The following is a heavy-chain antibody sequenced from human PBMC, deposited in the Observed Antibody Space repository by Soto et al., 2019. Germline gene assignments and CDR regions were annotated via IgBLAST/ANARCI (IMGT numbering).Heavy chain of an antibody. CDR3: AKNPGGHASYYCDY. CDR1: GFTFSSYA. Sequence: EVQLLESGGGLVQPGGSLRLSCAASGFTFSSYAMRWVRQAPGKGLVWVSAISGSGGSTYYADSVKGRYTITRDNSKNTLYLQMNSLSAEDTAVYYCAKNPGGHASYYCDYGGQGTLVTVSS. V-gene: IGHV3-23*01. D-gene: IGHD5-12*01. CDR2: ISGSGGST. J-gene: IGHJ4*02.